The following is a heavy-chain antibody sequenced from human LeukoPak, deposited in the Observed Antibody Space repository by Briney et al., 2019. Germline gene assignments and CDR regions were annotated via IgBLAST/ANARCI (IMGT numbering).Heavy chain of an antibody. V-gene: IGHV4-59*08. CDR2: IYYSGST. CDR1: GGSISSYY. D-gene: IGHD4-23*01. CDR3: ARTNPSYGGSLYFDY. J-gene: IGHJ4*02. Sequence: SETLSLTCTVSGGSISSYYWSWIRQPPGKGLEWIGYIYYSGSTNYNPSLKSRVTISVDTSKNQFSLKLSSVTAADTAVYYCARTNPSYGGSLYFDYWGQGTLVTVSS.